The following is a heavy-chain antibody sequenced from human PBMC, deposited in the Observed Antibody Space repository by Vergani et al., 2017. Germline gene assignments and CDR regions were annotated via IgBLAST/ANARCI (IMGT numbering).Heavy chain of an antibody. CDR3: ASCSGGSGYSSDYYGMDV. D-gene: IGHD2-15*01. CDR1: GGTFSSYA. V-gene: IGHV1-69*01. CDR2: IIPIFGTA. J-gene: IGHJ6*02. Sequence: QVQLVQSGAEVKKPGSSVKVSCKASGGTFSSYAISWVRQAPGQGLEWMGGIIPIFGTANYAQKFQGRVPITADESTSTAYMELSSLRSEDTAVYYCASCSGGSGYSSDYYGMDVWGQGTTVTGS.